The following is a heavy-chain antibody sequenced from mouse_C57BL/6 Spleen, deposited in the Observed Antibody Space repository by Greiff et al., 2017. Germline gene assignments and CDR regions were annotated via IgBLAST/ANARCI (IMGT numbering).Heavy chain of an antibody. CDR2: ISNLAYSI. CDR1: GFTFSDYG. J-gene: IGHJ4*01. Sequence: EVQLVESGGGLVQPGGSLKLSCAASGFTFSDYGMAWVRQAPRKGPEWVAFISNLAYSIYYADTVTGRFTISRENAKNTLYLEMSSLRSEDTAMYYCARHDYGSRRDYAMDYWGQGTSVTVSS. V-gene: IGHV5-15*01. D-gene: IGHD1-1*01. CDR3: ARHDYGSRRDYAMDY.